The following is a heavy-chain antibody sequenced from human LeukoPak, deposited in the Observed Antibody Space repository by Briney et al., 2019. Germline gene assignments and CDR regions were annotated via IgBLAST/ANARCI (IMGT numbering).Heavy chain of an antibody. CDR2: INPNSGGT. CDR1: GYTFTGYY. V-gene: IGHV1-2*02. J-gene: IGHJ4*02. D-gene: IGHD2-15*01. CDR3: ARHECGGSRYPEDY. Sequence: VASVKVSCKASGYTFTGYYMHWVRQAPGQGLEWMGWINPNSGGTNYAQKFQGRVTMTRDTSISTAYMELSRLRSDDTAVYYCARHECGGSRYPEDYWGQGTLVTVSS.